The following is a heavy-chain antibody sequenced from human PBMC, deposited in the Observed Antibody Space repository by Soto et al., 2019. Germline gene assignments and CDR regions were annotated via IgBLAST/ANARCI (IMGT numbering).Heavy chain of an antibody. V-gene: IGHV1-8*01. CDR1: GYTFTSYD. Sequence: QVQLVQSGAEVKKPGASVKVSCKASGYTFTSYDINWVRQATGQGLEWMGWMKTNSGNTGYAQKFQGRVTMTRNTSISTAYMELSSLRSEDTAVYYCAREGGNRYYYYYGMDVWGQGTTVTVSS. CDR3: AREGGNRYYYYYGMDV. J-gene: IGHJ6*02. D-gene: IGHD5-18*01. CDR2: MKTNSGNT.